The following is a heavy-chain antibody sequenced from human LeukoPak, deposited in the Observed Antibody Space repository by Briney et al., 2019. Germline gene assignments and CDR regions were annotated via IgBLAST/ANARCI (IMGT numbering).Heavy chain of an antibody. J-gene: IGHJ4*02. D-gene: IGHD1-1*01. V-gene: IGHV3-21*01. Sequence: GGSLRLSCAASGFTFNTYSMNWVRQGPGKGLEWVSSISTSSSYIYYADSVKGRFTISRDNAKNSVYLQMNSLRAEDTAVYYCARGVWNDEGLDSWGQGTLVIVSS. CDR3: ARGVWNDEGLDS. CDR2: ISTSSSYI. CDR1: GFTFNTYS.